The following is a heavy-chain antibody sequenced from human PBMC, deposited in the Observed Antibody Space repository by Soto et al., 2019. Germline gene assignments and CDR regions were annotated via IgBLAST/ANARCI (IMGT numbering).Heavy chain of an antibody. CDR2: IIPIFGTA. CDR1: GGTFSSYA. CDR3: GCSAVAGTYFYFDY. Sequence: QVQLVQSGAEVKKPGSSVKVSCKASGGTFSSYAISWVRQAPGQGLEWMGGIIPIFGTANYAQKFQGRVTITADESTSTAYMEMSSLRSEDTAVYYCGCSAVAGTYFYFDYWGQGTLVTVSS. D-gene: IGHD6-19*01. J-gene: IGHJ4*02. V-gene: IGHV1-69*01.